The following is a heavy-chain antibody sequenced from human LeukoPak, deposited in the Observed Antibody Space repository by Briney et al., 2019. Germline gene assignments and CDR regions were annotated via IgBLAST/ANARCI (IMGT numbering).Heavy chain of an antibody. D-gene: IGHD3-22*01. V-gene: IGHV4-59*08. J-gene: IGHJ4*02. Sequence: SETLSLTCTVSGGSISSYYWSWIRQPPGKGLEWIGYIYYSGSTNYNPSLKSRDTISLDTSKNQFSLKLSSVTAADTAVYYCARHYDTSGYWFYFDYWGQGTLLTVSS. CDR3: ARHYDTSGYWFYFDY. CDR1: GGSISSYY. CDR2: IYYSGST.